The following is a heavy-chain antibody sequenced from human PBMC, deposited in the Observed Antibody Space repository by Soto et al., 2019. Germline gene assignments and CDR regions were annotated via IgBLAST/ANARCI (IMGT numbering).Heavy chain of an antibody. V-gene: IGHV3-15*07. CDR2: IKSKTDGGTP. D-gene: IGHD3-22*01. Sequence: GGSLRLSCAASGFTFSNAWINWVRQAPGKGLEWVGRIKSKTDGGTPDYAAPVKGRFAISRDDSKNMVYLQMNSLKTEDTGIYYFPPDSYSSIIVVRFAYWGLGTLVPVSS. CDR3: PPDSYSSIIVVRFAY. CDR1: GFTFSNAW. J-gene: IGHJ4*01.